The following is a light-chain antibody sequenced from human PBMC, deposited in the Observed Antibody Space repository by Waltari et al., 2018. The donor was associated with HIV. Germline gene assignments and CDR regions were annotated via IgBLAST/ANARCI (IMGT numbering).Light chain of an antibody. CDR2: AAS. J-gene: IGKJ2*01. Sequence: DIQITLSPSSLSASLGARVAITCRASQAIRNALGWYQQKPGEAPKRLIYAASTLQNGVSSRFSGSGSGTEFTLTITSLQPEDVATYYCLQHNDYPRTFGQGTKVEIK. V-gene: IGKV1-17*01. CDR3: LQHNDYPRT. CDR1: QAIRNA.